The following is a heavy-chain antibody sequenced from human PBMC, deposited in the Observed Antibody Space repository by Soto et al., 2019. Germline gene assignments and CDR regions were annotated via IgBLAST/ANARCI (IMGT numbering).Heavy chain of an antibody. D-gene: IGHD3-16*01. J-gene: IGHJ2*01. CDR1: GGSFSGYY. CDR2: INHSGST. CDR3: ASTWRPHWYFDL. V-gene: IGHV4-34*01. Sequence: ASETLSLTCAVYGGSFSGYYWSWIRQPPGKGLEWIGEINHSGSTNYNPSLKSRVTISVDTSKNQFSLKLSSVTAADTAVYYCASTWRPHWYFDLWGRGTLVTVSS.